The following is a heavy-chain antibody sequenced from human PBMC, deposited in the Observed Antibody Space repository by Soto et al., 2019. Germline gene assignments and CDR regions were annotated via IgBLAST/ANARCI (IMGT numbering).Heavy chain of an antibody. V-gene: IGHV4-39*02. CDR1: GGSISSSSYY. CDR2: IYYSGST. CDR3: AREPPFTVFRYSYYYMDV. Sequence: SETLSLTCTVSGGSISSSSYYWGWIRQPPGNGLEWIGSIYYSGSTYYNPSLKSRVTISVDTSKNQFSLKLSSVTAADTAVYYCAREPPFTVFRYSYYYMDVWGKGTTVTVSS. D-gene: IGHD2-8*02. J-gene: IGHJ6*03.